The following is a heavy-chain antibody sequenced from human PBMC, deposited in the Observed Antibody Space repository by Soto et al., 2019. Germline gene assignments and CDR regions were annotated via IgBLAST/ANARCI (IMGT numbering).Heavy chain of an antibody. D-gene: IGHD3-3*01. Sequence: PGGSLRLSCAASGFTFSSYAMSWVRQAPGKGLEWVSAISGSGGSTYYADSVKGRFTISRDNSKNTLYLQMNSLRAEDTAVYYCAKCVGDFWSGYPNSHYYYGMDVWGQGTTVTVSS. J-gene: IGHJ6*02. V-gene: IGHV3-23*01. CDR3: AKCVGDFWSGYPNSHYYYGMDV. CDR2: ISGSGGST. CDR1: GFTFSSYA.